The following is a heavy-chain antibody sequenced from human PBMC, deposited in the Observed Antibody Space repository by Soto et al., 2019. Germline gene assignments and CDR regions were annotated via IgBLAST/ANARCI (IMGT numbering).Heavy chain of an antibody. CDR3: AKDADRLGELWGSFQN. D-gene: IGHD3-16*01. V-gene: IGHV3-9*01. CDR1: GFMFEDYA. CDR2: INWNGVNK. Sequence: EVQLVESGGGLEQPGGSLRLSCGTSGFMFEDYAMHWVRQAPGKGLEWVSGINWNGVNKGYADSVLGRFTISRDNAKKSLYLEMNYLRPEDTALYFCAKDADRLGELWGSFQNWGQGTPVTVSS. J-gene: IGHJ1*01.